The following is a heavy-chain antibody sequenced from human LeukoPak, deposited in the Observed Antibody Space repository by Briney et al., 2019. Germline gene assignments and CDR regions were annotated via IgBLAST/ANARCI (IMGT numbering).Heavy chain of an antibody. V-gene: IGHV4-59*01. J-gene: IGHJ5*02. CDR2: IYYSGST. D-gene: IGHD2-2*02. Sequence: PSETLSLTCTVSGGSISSYYWSWIRQPPGKGLEWIGYIYYSGSTNYNPSLKSRVTISVDTSKNQFSLKLSSVTAADTAVYYCAGDVHPQDEPLYGNWFDPWGQGTLVTVSS. CDR3: AGDVHPQDEPLYGNWFDP. CDR1: GGSISSYY.